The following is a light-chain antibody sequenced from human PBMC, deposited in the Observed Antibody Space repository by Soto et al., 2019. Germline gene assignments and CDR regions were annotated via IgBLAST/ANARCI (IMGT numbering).Light chain of an antibody. CDR1: SSNIGAGSD. CDR3: QSHDNNLNVEV. J-gene: IGLJ3*02. CDR2: GNM. Sequence: QSVLTQPPSVSGAPGQRISISCTGSSSNIGAGSDVHWYQQLPGTAPKLLIYGNMNRPSGVPDRFSGSKSGTSASLAISGLQPEDEADYYCQSHDNNLNVEVFGGGTKLTVL. V-gene: IGLV1-40*01.